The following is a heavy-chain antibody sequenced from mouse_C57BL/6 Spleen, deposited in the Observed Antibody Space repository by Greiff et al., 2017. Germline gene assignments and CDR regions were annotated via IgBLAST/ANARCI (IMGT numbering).Heavy chain of an antibody. CDR3: AISAYDYDDGIYAMDY. J-gene: IGHJ4*01. D-gene: IGHD2-4*01. CDR2: IHPSDSDT. Sequence: VQLQQPGAELVKPGASVKVSCKASGYTFTSYWMHWVKQRPGQGLEWIGRIHPSDSDTNYNQKFKGKDTLTVDKSSSTAYMQLSSLTSEDSAVYYCAISAYDYDDGIYAMDYWGQGTSVTVSS. CDR1: GYTFTSYW. V-gene: IGHV1-74*01.